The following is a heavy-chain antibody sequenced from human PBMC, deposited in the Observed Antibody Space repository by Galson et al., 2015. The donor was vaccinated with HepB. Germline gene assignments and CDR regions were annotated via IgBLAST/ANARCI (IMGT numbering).Heavy chain of an antibody. CDR2: ISGSGSST. J-gene: IGHJ5*02. V-gene: IGHV3-23*01. CDR3: AKGVYCGISNCYSVPAYNWFDP. CDR1: GFTFSSYA. Sequence: SLRLSCAASGFTFSSYAMSWVRQAPGKGLEWVSSISGSGSSTYYADSVKGRFTISRDNSINTLHLQVNSLRAEDTAFYYCAKGVYCGISNCYSVPAYNWFDPWGQGTLVTVSS. D-gene: IGHD2-2*01.